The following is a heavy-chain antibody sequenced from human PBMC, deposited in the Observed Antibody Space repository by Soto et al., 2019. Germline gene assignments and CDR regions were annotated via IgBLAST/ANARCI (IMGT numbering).Heavy chain of an antibody. D-gene: IGHD3-3*01. CDR2: MNPNSGNT. CDR3: ARGVYDFWSGRNHDYYYCYMNV. J-gene: IGHJ6*03. Sequence: ASVKGSCKASGYTFTSYDINWVRQATGQGLEWMGWMNPNSGNTGYAQKFQGRVTMTRNTSISTAYMELSSLRSEDTVVYYCARGVYDFWSGRNHDYYYCYMNVWGKVTTVTXSS. CDR1: GYTFTSYD. V-gene: IGHV1-8*01.